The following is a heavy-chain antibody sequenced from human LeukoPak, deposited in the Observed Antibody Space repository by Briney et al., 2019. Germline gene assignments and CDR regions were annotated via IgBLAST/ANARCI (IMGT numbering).Heavy chain of an antibody. CDR1: GGSVSSGSYY. V-gene: IGHV4-61*01. D-gene: IGHD3-10*01. Sequence: PSETLSLTCTVSGGSVSSGSYYWSWIRQPPGKGLEWIGYIHYSGSTNYNPSLKSRVTISVDTSKNQFSLKLSSVTAADTAVYYCARDSNGYYYGSGSDNWFDPWGQGTLVTVSS. CDR3: ARDSNGYYYGSGSDNWFDP. J-gene: IGHJ5*02. CDR2: IHYSGST.